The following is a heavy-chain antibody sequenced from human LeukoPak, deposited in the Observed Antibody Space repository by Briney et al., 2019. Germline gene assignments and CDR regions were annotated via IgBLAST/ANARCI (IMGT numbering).Heavy chain of an antibody. CDR1: GYTFTGYY. CDR2: INPNSGGT. D-gene: IGHD1-26*01. V-gene: IGHV1-2*02. J-gene: IGHJ4*02. CDR3: ARLSEWELLRFDY. Sequence: ASVKVSCKASGYTFTGYYMHWVRQAPGQGLEWMGWINPNSGGTNYAQKFQGRVTMTRDTSISTAYMELSRLRSDDTAVYYCARLSEWELLRFDYWGQGTLVTVSS.